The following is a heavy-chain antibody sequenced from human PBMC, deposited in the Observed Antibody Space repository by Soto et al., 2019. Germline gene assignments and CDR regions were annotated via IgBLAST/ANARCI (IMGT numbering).Heavy chain of an antibody. Sequence: PSETLSLTCSVSGGSISSTTFYWGWIRQPPRQGLELMGTISYRGSTSYNPSLKSRVTISVDTSKNQFSLRLSSMTAADTAVYYCARRVGHSTTRGWFDPWGQGILVTVSS. CDR3: ARRVGHSTTRGWFDP. D-gene: IGHD6-13*01. CDR1: GGSISSTTFY. CDR2: ISYRGST. J-gene: IGHJ5*02. V-gene: IGHV4-39*07.